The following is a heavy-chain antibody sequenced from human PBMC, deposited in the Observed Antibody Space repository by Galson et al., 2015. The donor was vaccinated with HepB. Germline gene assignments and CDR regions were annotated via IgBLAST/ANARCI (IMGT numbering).Heavy chain of an antibody. CDR3: ARGVMVRGVIFNWFDP. D-gene: IGHD3-10*01. Sequence: SVKVSCKASGGTFSSYAISWVRQAPGQGLEWMGGIIPIFGTANYAQKFQGRVTITADESTSTAYMELSSLRSEDTAVYYCARGVMVRGVIFNWFDPWGQGTLVTVSS. J-gene: IGHJ5*02. CDR1: GGTFSSYA. CDR2: IIPIFGTA. V-gene: IGHV1-69*13.